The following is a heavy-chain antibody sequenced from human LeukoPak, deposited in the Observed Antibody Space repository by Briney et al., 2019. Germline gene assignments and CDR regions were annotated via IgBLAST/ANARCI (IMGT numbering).Heavy chain of an antibody. CDR1: GGSISSSSYY. Sequence: PSETLSLTCTVSGGSISSSSYYWGWIRQPPGKGLEWIGSIYYSGSTYYNPSLKSRVTISVDTSKNQFSLKLSSVTAADTAVYYCASAPPDGYNFYYFDYWGQGTLVTVSS. V-gene: IGHV4-39*01. CDR2: IYYSGST. J-gene: IGHJ4*02. CDR3: ASAPPDGYNFYYFDY. D-gene: IGHD5-24*01.